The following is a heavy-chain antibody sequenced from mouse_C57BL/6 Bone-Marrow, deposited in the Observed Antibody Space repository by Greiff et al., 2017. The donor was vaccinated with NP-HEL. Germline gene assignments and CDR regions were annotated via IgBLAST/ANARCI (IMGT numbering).Heavy chain of an antibody. Sequence: QVQLQQPGAELVKPGASVKMSCKASGYTFPSYWITWVKQRPGQGLEWIGDIYPGSGSTNYNEKFKSKATLTLDTSSSTAYMQLSSLTSEDSAVYYCARLYGSSRNYFDYWGQGTTLTVSS. CDR3: ARLYGSSRNYFDY. D-gene: IGHD1-1*01. V-gene: IGHV1-55*01. CDR1: GYTFPSYW. CDR2: IYPGSGST. J-gene: IGHJ2*01.